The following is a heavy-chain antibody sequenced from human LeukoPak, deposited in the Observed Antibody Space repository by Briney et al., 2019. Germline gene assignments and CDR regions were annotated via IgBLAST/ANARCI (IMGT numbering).Heavy chain of an antibody. CDR1: GGTFSSYA. CDR3: ARDWGRYYDSSGYSPPPVDAFDI. Sequence: SVKVSCKASGGTFSSYAISWVRQAPGQGLEWMGGIIPIFGTANYAQKFQGRVTITADESTSAAYMELSSLRSEDTAVYYCARDWGRYYDSSGYSPPPVDAFDIWGQGTMVTVSS. V-gene: IGHV1-69*13. J-gene: IGHJ3*02. D-gene: IGHD3-22*01. CDR2: IIPIFGTA.